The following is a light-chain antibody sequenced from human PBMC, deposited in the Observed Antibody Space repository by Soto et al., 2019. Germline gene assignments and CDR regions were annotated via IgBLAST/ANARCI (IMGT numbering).Light chain of an antibody. CDR3: QQYNSHSLT. CDR1: PTASYC. V-gene: IGKV1-5*01. Sequence: DIEMTQSPSTLSASVGDTVTITCRASPTASYCLAWYQHKPGKVPRLLIFDASKLVSGVPSRFSGSGSGSDFTLTISTLQPDDSATYYCQQYNSHSLTFGQGTKVDIK. CDR2: DAS. J-gene: IGKJ1*01.